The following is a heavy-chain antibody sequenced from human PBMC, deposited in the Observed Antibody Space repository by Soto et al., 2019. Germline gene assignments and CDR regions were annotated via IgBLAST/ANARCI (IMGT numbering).Heavy chain of an antibody. CDR2: ISWNSGSI. CDR3: AKGLQNYYGSGPFDY. CDR1: GFTFDDYA. J-gene: IGHJ4*02. D-gene: IGHD3-10*01. Sequence: GGSLRLSCAASGFTFDDYAMHWVRQAPGKGLEWVSGISWNSGSIGYADSVKGRFTISRDNAKNSLYLQMNSLRAEDTALYYCAKGLQNYYGSGPFDYWGQGTLVTVSS. V-gene: IGHV3-9*01.